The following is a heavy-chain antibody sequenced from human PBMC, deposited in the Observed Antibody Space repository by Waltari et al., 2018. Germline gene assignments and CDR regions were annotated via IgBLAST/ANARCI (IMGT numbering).Heavy chain of an antibody. J-gene: IGHJ4*02. CDR2: INAGKGNT. Sequence: QVQFVQSGAEVKEPGASVKVSCKAAGYPFRNYAIHWGRQAPGKRLEWMGGINAGKGNTKHSQRFEGRVTIIRATSASTVYLERSSLISEDTAVYYCARGAGSFFDYWGQGTLVIVSS. CDR1: GYPFRNYA. V-gene: IGHV1-3*01. CDR3: ARGAGSFFDY.